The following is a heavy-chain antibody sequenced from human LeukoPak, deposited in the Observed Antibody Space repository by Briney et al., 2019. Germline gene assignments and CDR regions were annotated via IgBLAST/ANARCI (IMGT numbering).Heavy chain of an antibody. CDR3: GRVMATAGFASDY. CDR1: GFTFRNYE. J-gene: IGHJ4*02. Sequence: QPGGSLRLSCAASGFTFRNYEMNWFRQSPGKGLEWLSYISGSGGSIYSGNSVKGRFTISRDNSKNLLYLQMNSLRAEDTAVYYCGRVMATAGFASDYWGRGTLVTVSS. D-gene: IGHD6-13*01. CDR2: ISGSGGSI. V-gene: IGHV3-48*03.